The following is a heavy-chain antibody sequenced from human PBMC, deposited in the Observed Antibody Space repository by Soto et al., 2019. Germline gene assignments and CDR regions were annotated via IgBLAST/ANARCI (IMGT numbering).Heavy chain of an antibody. Sequence: QVQLVQSGAEVKKPGASVKVSCKASGYTFTSYGISWVRQAPGQGLEGMGWISAYNGNTNYAQKLQGRVTMTTDTSMSTAYMELRSLRSDDTAVYYCARGKTYYYDSSGYYPNYYFDYWGQGTLVTVSS. J-gene: IGHJ4*02. CDR1: GYTFTSYG. D-gene: IGHD3-22*01. CDR2: ISAYNGNT. CDR3: ARGKTYYYDSSGYYPNYYFDY. V-gene: IGHV1-18*04.